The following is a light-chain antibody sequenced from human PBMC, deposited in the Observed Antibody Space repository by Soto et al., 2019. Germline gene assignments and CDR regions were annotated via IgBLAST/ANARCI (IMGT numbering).Light chain of an antibody. V-gene: IGLV2-14*01. Sequence: QSALTQPASVSGSPGQSITISCTGTSSDVGGYNYVSWYQQHPGKAPKLMIYDVSNRPSGVSNRFSGSKSGNTASLTISGLQAKDEADYYCSSYTSSSTLGGYVFGTGTKLTVL. J-gene: IGLJ1*01. CDR2: DVS. CDR3: SSYTSSSTLGGYV. CDR1: SSDVGGYNY.